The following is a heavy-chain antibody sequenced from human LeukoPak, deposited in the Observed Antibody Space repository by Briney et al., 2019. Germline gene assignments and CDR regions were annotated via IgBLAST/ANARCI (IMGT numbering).Heavy chain of an antibody. CDR1: GYTFTSYY. D-gene: IGHD3-3*01. V-gene: IGHV1-46*01. CDR2: INPSGGST. CDR3: ARGPNYDFWSGYYWDYYYYYGMDV. Sequence: GASVKVSCKASGYTFTSYYMHWVRQAPGQGLEWMGLINPSGGSTSYAQKFQGRVTMTRDTSTSTVYMELSSLRSEDTAVYYCARGPNYDFWSGYYWDYYYYYGMDVWGQGTTVTVSS. J-gene: IGHJ6*02.